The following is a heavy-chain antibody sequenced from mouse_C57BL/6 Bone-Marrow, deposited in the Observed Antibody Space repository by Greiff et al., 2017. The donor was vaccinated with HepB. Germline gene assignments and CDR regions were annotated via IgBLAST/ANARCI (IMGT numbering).Heavy chain of an antibody. V-gene: IGHV1-9*01. Sequence: VQLQQSGAELMKPGASVKLSCKATGYTFTGYWIEWVKQRPGHGLEWIGEILPGGGSTNYNEKFKGKATFTADTSSNTAYMQLSSLTTEDSAIYYCARHFITTVVNAMDYWGQGTSVTVSS. CDR1: GYTFTGYW. CDR3: ARHFITTVVNAMDY. CDR2: ILPGGGST. D-gene: IGHD1-1*01. J-gene: IGHJ4*01.